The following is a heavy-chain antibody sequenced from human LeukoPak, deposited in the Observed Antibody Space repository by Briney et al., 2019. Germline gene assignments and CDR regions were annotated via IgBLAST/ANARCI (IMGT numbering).Heavy chain of an antibody. CDR1: GFTFSGSA. D-gene: IGHD2-15*01. J-gene: IGHJ5*02. CDR2: IDKKDNLYAT. V-gene: IGHV3-73*01. CDR3: TRDRGTYNWFDP. Sequence: GGSLRLSCAASGFTFSGSAVHWVRQSSGKGLERVGHIDKKDNLYATAYAESVKGRFTISRDDSKDTAFLHMDSLKTEDTALYYCTRDRGTYNWFDPWGQGTLVTVSS.